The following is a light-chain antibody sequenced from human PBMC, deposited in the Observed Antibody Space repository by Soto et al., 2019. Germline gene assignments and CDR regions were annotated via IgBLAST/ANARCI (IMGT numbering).Light chain of an antibody. V-gene: IGLV1-40*01. J-gene: IGLJ2*01. CDR2: GNS. CDR1: SSNIGAGYD. Sequence: QSVLTQPPSVSGAPGQRVTISCTGSSSNIGAGYDVHWYQQLPGTTPKLHIYGNSNRPSGVPDRFSGSKSGTSASLAITGLQADDEADYFCQSYDSSLSVVFGGGTKLTVL. CDR3: QSYDSSLSVV.